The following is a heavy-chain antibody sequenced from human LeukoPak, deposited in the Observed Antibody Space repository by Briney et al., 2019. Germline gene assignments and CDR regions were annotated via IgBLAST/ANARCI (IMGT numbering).Heavy chain of an antibody. J-gene: IGHJ4*02. CDR2: ISYDGSNK. V-gene: IGHV3-30*18. D-gene: IGHD1-26*01. Sequence: GGSLRLSCAASGFTFSSYGLYWVRQAPGKGLEWAAVISYDGSNKFCADSVKGRFTISRDNSKNTLYLQMNSLRAEDTAMYYCAKNTGTYDGLIDSWGQGTLVTVSS. CDR1: GFTFSSYG. CDR3: AKNTGTYDGLIDS.